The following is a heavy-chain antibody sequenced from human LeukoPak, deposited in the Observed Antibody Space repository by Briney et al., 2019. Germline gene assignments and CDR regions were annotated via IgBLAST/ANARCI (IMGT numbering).Heavy chain of an antibody. CDR1: DFAFTNHA. CDR3: AKRDSHGSHPYYLDS. Sequence: GGSLRLSCVGSDFAFTNHAMTWVRQAPGKGLEWVSSIGGTDGSTFYADSVRGRFSISRDNSKDTLWPQMNNLRVEDTATYYCAKRDSHGSHPYYLDSWGQGALVTVSS. CDR2: IGGTDGST. J-gene: IGHJ5*01. D-gene: IGHD3-10*01. V-gene: IGHV3-23*01.